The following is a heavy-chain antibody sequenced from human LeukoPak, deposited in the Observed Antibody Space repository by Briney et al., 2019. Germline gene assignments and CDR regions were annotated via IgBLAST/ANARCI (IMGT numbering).Heavy chain of an antibody. V-gene: IGHV1-2*02. CDR2: INPNSGGT. CDR3: ARDREYQLLPYYYYMDV. Sequence: ASVKVSCKASGYTFTGYYMHWVRQAPGQGLEWMGWINPNSGGTNYAQKFQGRVTMTRDTSISTAYMELSRLRSDDTAVYYCARDREYQLLPYYYYMDVWGKGTTVTISS. D-gene: IGHD2-2*01. J-gene: IGHJ6*03. CDR1: GYTFTGYY.